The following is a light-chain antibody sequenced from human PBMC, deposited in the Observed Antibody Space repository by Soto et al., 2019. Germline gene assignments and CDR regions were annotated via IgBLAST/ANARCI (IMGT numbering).Light chain of an antibody. V-gene: IGKV3-11*02. CDR3: QQRSNWPLT. CDR1: ESVVRY. CDR2: DTS. J-gene: IGKJ4*01. Sequence: EIVLTQSPVTLSLSPGDTATLSCRASESVVRYLAWYQQKPGQAPRLLMYDTSKRATGTPARFSGSGYGRDFTLTISSLEPEDFAVYYCQQRSNWPLTFGGGTKVEIK.